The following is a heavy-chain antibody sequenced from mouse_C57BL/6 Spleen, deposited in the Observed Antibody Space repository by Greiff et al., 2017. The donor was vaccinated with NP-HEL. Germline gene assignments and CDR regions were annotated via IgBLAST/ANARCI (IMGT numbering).Heavy chain of an antibody. CDR2: INPNNGGT. CDR3: ARGDYYGSSYEASWFAY. J-gene: IGHJ3*01. V-gene: IGHV1-22*01. D-gene: IGHD1-1*01. Sequence: EVQLQQSGPELVKPGASVKMSCKASGYTFTDYNMHWVKQSHGKSLEWIGYINPNNGGTSYNQKFKGKATLTVNKSSSTAYMELRSLTSEDSAVYYCARGDYYGSSYEASWFAYWGQGTLVTVSA. CDR1: GYTFTDYN.